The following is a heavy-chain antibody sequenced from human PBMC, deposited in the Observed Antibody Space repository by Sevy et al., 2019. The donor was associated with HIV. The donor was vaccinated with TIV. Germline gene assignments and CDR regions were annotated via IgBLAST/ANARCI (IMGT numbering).Heavy chain of an antibody. CDR2: INPNSGGT. V-gene: IGHV1-2*04. J-gene: IGHJ6*02. D-gene: IGHD2-15*01. CDR1: GYTFTGYY. Sequence: ASVKVSCKASGYTFTGYYMHWVRQAPGQGLEWMGWINPNSGGTNYAQKFQGWVTMTRDKSISTAYMELSRLRSDDTAVYYCARDLYHRATGYCSGGSCRAYYYYYGMDVWGQGTTVTVSS. CDR3: ARDLYHRATGYCSGGSCRAYYYYYGMDV.